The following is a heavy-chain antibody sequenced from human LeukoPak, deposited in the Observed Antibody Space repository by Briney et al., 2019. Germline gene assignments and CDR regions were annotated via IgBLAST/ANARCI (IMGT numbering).Heavy chain of an antibody. CDR3: ARDAQRYSSGWYTGY. CDR2: ISAYNGNT. J-gene: IGHJ4*02. D-gene: IGHD6-19*01. V-gene: IGHV1-18*01. CDR1: GYTFTSYG. Sequence: ASVKVSCKASGYTFTSYGISWVRQAPGQGLEWMGWISAYNGNTNYAQKLQGRVTMTTDTSTSTAYMELRSLGSDDTAVYYCARDAQRYSSGWYTGYWGQGTLVTVSS.